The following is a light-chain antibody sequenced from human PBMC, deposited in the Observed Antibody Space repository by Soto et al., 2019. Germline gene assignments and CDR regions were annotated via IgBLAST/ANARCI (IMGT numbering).Light chain of an antibody. V-gene: IGKV1-6*01. CDR1: QGIRTD. CDR2: GAS. J-gene: IGKJ1*01. Sequence: AVQLTQSPSSLSASVGDRVTITCRASQGIRTDLGWYQQSPGKAPKVLIVGASTLQSGVPSRFSGSGSGTDFTLTTSSIQPEDSATYYCLQDFSYPRTFGQGTKVEIK. CDR3: LQDFSYPRT.